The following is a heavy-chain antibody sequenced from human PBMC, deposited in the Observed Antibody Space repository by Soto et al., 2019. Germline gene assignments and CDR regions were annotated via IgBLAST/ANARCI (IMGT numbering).Heavy chain of an antibody. J-gene: IGHJ5*02. CDR2: ISAYNGNT. CDR3: ARAIVVVPAARGAPNWFDP. Sequence: ASVKVSCKASGYTFTSYGISWVRQAPGQGLEWMGWISAYNGNTNYAQKLQGRVTMTTDTSTSTAYMELRSLRSDDTAVYYCARAIVVVPAARGAPNWFDPWGQGTLVTVSS. D-gene: IGHD2-2*01. V-gene: IGHV1-18*01. CDR1: GYTFTSYG.